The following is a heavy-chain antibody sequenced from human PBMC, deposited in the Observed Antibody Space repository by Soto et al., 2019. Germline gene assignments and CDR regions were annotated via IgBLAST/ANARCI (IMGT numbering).Heavy chain of an antibody. CDR1: GLSFSNAW. J-gene: IGHJ5*02. D-gene: IGHD3-10*01. CDR3: TTDRYYGSGARWFDP. V-gene: IGHV3-15*01. CDR2: IKSKPDGGTT. Sequence: PGESLKISCAASGLSFSNAWMSWVRQAPGKGLEWVGRIKSKPDGGTTDFAAPVKGRFTISRDDSNNMVYLQMNSLKTEDTALYYCTTDRYYGSGARWFDPWGQGTLVTVSS.